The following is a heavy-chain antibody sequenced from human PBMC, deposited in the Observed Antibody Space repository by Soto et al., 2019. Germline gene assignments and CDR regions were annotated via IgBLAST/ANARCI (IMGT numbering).Heavy chain of an antibody. J-gene: IGHJ4*02. CDR3: ARLYLASTITSLDY. D-gene: IGHD5-12*01. CDR1: GFTFRNYW. Sequence: LRLSCAASGFTFRNYWLSWVRQAPGKGLEWVANIKKDGSEKYYVGSVVGRFTISRANAENSLYLQMNSLRAEDTAVYYCARLYLASTITSLDYWGQGTLVTVSS. CDR2: IKKDGSEK. V-gene: IGHV3-7*01.